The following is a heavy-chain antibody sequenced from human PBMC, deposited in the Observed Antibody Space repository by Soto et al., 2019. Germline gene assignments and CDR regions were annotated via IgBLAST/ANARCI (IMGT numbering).Heavy chain of an antibody. CDR2: IWYDGSNR. Sequence: GSLRLSCIASGFTFSSHGMHWVRQAPGRGLEWVAVIWYDGSNRYYADTVKGRFTISRDNSKNTVSLQMNSLRAEDTAVYYCARDHTELSYYYYGMDVWGQGTTVTVSS. V-gene: IGHV3-33*01. CDR1: GFTFSSHG. J-gene: IGHJ6*02. D-gene: IGHD1-26*01. CDR3: ARDHTELSYYYYGMDV.